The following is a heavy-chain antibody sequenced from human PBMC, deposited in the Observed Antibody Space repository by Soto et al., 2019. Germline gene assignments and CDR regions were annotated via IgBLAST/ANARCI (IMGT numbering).Heavy chain of an antibody. CDR1: GFTFSSYG. V-gene: IGHV3-33*01. Sequence: PGGSLRLSCAASGFTFSSYGMHWVRQAPGKGLEWVAVIWYDGSNKYYAGSVKGRFTISRDNSKNTLYLQMNSLRAEDTAVYYCAREFAIAARRAYYYYYGMDVWGQGTTVTVSS. CDR3: AREFAIAARRAYYYYYGMDV. D-gene: IGHD6-6*01. CDR2: IWYDGSNK. J-gene: IGHJ6*02.